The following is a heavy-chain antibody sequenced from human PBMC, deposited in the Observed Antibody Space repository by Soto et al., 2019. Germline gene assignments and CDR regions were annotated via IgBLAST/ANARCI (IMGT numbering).Heavy chain of an antibody. CDR3: ARHRLLRYFDWLSPYYFDY. CDR2: IYYSGST. J-gene: IGHJ4*02. CDR1: GGSISSYY. V-gene: IGHV4-59*08. D-gene: IGHD3-9*01. Sequence: PSETLSLTCTVSGGSISSYYWSWIRQPPGKGLEWIGYIYYSGSTNYNPSLKSRVTISVDTSKNQFSLKLSSVTAADTAVYYCARHRLLRYFDWLSPYYFDYWGQGTLVTVS.